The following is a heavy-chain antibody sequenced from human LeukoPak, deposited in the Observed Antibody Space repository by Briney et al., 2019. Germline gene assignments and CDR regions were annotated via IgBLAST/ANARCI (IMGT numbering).Heavy chain of an antibody. J-gene: IGHJ6*03. D-gene: IGHD6-19*01. CDR3: ARDAYSSGWYDYYYYYMDV. Sequence: ASVKVSCKASGYTFTSYGISWVRQAPGQGLEWMGIINPSGGSTSYAQKFQGRVTMTRDMSTSTVYMELSSLRSEDTAVYYCARDAYSSGWYDYYYYYMDVWGKGTTVTVSS. V-gene: IGHV1-46*01. CDR2: INPSGGST. CDR1: GYTFTSYG.